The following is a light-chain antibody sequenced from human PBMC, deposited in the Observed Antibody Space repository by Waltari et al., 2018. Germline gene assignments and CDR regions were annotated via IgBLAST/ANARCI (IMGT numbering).Light chain of an antibody. J-gene: IGLJ3*02. CDR3: QAWDSSTGV. CDR2: QDS. Sequence: SYELTQPPSVSVSPGQTASITCSGDKLGDKYVSWYQLKPGQSPVLVIYQDSQRPSGFPGGLSASNTGNTATLTISGTQAMDGADYYCQAWDSSTGVFGGRTKLTVL. CDR1: KLGDKY. V-gene: IGLV3-1*01.